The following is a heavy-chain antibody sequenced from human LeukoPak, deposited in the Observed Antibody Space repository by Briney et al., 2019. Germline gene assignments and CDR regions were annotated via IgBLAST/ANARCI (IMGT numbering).Heavy chain of an antibody. CDR3: ARGGSKQWLVDDS. CDR1: GGSASGYY. D-gene: IGHD6-19*01. J-gene: IGHJ4*02. Sequence: SETLSLTCTVSGGSASGYYWSWIRQPPGKGLEWIGYIHYSGSINYNPSLKSRVTISVDTSKNQFSLKLSSVTAADTAIYYCARGGSKQWLVDDSWGQGTLVTVSS. CDR2: IHYSGSI. V-gene: IGHV4-59*02.